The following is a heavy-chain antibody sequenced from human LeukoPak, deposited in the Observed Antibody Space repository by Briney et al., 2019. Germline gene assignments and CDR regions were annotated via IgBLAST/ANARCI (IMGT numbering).Heavy chain of an antibody. D-gene: IGHD2-15*01. Sequence: SVKVSCKASGGTFSSYAISWVRQAPGQGLEWMGRIIPILGIANYAQKFQGRVTITADKSTSTAYMELSSLRSEDTAVYYCARGAVVAAMGYFDYWGQGTLVTVS. CDR1: GGTFSSYA. J-gene: IGHJ4*02. CDR2: IIPILGIA. V-gene: IGHV1-69*04. CDR3: ARGAVVAAMGYFDY.